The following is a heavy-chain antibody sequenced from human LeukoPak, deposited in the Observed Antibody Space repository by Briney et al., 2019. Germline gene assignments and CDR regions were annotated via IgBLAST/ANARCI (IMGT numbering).Heavy chain of an antibody. CDR3: ARAVDDYGDLSYFDS. V-gene: IGHV5-51*01. J-gene: IGHJ4*02. CDR2: IYPGDSDT. CDR1: GYSFTSYW. Sequence: VESLKISCKGSGYSFTSYWIGWVRQMPGKGLEWMGIIYPGDSDTRYSPSFQGQVTISADKSISTAYLQWSSLKASDTAMYYCARAVDDYGDLSYFDSWGQGTLVTVSS. D-gene: IGHD4-17*01.